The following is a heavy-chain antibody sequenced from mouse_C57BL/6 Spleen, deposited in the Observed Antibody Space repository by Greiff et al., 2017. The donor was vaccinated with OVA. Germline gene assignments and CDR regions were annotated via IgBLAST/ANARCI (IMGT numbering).Heavy chain of an antibody. Sequence: QVQLKESGAELVRPGSSVKLSCKASGYTFTSYWMDWVKQRPGQGLEWIGNIYPSDSETHYNQKFKDKATLTVDKSSSTAYMQLSSLTSEDSAVYYCARSGTRYFDVWGTGTTVTVSS. CDR2: IYPSDSET. CDR1: GYTFTSYW. D-gene: IGHD4-1*01. J-gene: IGHJ1*03. V-gene: IGHV1-61*01. CDR3: ARSGTRYFDV.